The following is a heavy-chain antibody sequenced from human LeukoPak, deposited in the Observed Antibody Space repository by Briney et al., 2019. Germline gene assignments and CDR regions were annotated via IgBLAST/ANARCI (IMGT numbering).Heavy chain of an antibody. Sequence: GGSLRLSCAASGFTFSSYAMSWVRQAPGKGLEWVSAISGSGGSTYYADSVKGRFTISRDNSKNTLYLRMNSLRAEDTAVYYCARNRPHCSSTSCTLYYYYYMDVWGKGTTVTVSS. CDR1: GFTFSSYA. J-gene: IGHJ6*03. D-gene: IGHD2-2*01. CDR2: ISGSGGST. V-gene: IGHV3-23*01. CDR3: ARNRPHCSSTSCTLYYYYYMDV.